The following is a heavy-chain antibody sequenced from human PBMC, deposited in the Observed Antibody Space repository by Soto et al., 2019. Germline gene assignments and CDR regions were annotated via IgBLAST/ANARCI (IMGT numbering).Heavy chain of an antibody. CDR2: FDPEDGET. CDR3: ATCQGIAVAGFFYGRDV. V-gene: IGHV1-24*01. D-gene: IGHD6-19*01. Sequence: ASVKVSCKVSGYTLTELSMHWVRQAPGKGLEWMGGFDPEDGETIYAQKFQGRVTMTEDTSTDTAYMELSSLRSEDTAVYYCATCQGIAVAGFFYGRDVWGQGTTVTVSS. J-gene: IGHJ6*02. CDR1: GYTLTELS.